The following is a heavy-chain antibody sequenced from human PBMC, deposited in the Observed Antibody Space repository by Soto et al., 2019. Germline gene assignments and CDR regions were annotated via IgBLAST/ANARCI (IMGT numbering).Heavy chain of an antibody. CDR1: RDAFTSYY. CDR3: ARSSGGNFGIIIEGTNWFAP. V-gene: IGHV1-46*01. CDR2: INPNGGST. Sequence: ASVKVSCKAPRDAFTSYYINWVRQAPGQGLEWKGVINPNGGSTAYAQKFKGRVTLTRDTSASTVYMEVSSPTSEDTAMYYCARSSGGNFGIIIEGTNWFAPWGQGTLVTVSS. D-gene: IGHD1-26*01. J-gene: IGHJ5*02.